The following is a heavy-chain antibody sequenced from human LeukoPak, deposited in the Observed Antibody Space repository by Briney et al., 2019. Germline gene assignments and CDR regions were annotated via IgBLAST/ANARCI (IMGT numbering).Heavy chain of an antibody. V-gene: IGHV3-11*06. CDR3: ARAQRYCSGGSCYFDF. CDR2: ISSSSSYT. J-gene: IGHJ4*02. D-gene: IGHD2-15*01. CDR1: GFTFSDYY. Sequence: GGSLRLSCAASGFTFSDYYMSWIRQAPGKGLEWVSYISSSSSYTNYADSVKGRFTISRDNDKNSLYLQMNSLRAEDTAVYYCARAQRYCSGGSCYFDFWGQETLVTVSS.